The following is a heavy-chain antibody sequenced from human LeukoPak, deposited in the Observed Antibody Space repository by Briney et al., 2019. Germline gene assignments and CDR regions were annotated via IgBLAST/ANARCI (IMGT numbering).Heavy chain of an antibody. V-gene: IGHV3-23*01. D-gene: IGHD3-22*01. Sequence: GGSLRLSCTASGFTVSSDYMSWVRQAPGKGLEWVSAISGSGGSTYYADSVKGRFTISRDNSKNTLYLQMNSLRAEDTAVYYCAKKLGNYDSSGYVSEYYFDYWGQGTLVTVSS. J-gene: IGHJ4*02. CDR2: ISGSGGST. CDR3: AKKLGNYDSSGYVSEYYFDY. CDR1: GFTVSSDY.